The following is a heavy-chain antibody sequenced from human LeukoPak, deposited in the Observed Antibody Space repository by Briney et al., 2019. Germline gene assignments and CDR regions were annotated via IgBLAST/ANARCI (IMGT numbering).Heavy chain of an antibody. Sequence: GASVKVSCKASGYTFTSYGISWVRQAPGQGLEWMGWISAYNGNTNYAQKLQGRVTMTTDTSTSTAYMELRSLRSDDTAVYYCARGGALYCSGGSCTPGVWFDPWGQGTLVTVSS. CDR3: ARGGALYCSGGSCTPGVWFDP. D-gene: IGHD2-15*01. J-gene: IGHJ5*02. V-gene: IGHV1-18*01. CDR1: GYTFTSYG. CDR2: ISAYNGNT.